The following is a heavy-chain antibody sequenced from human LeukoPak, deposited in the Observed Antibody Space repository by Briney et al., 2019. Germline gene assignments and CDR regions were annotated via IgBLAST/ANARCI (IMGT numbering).Heavy chain of an antibody. CDR1: GGSFSGYY. V-gene: IGHV4-34*01. Sequence: PSETLSLTCAVYGGSFSGYYWSWIRQPPGKGLEWIGEINHSGSTNYNPSLKSRVTISVDTSKNQSSLKLSSVTAADTAVYYCARGVVVAATHWFDHWGQGTLLTVSS. CDR2: INHSGST. J-gene: IGHJ5*02. CDR3: ARGVVVAATHWFDH. D-gene: IGHD2-15*01.